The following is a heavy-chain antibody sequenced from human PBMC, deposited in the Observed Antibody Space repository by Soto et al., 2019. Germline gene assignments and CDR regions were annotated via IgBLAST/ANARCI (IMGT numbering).Heavy chain of an antibody. J-gene: IGHJ3*02. D-gene: IGHD2-15*01. V-gene: IGHV3-21*01. Sequence: PGWSLRLSCAASGFTFSSYSMSWVRQAPGKGLEWVSSISSSSSYIYYADSVKGRFTISRDNAKNSLYLQMNSLRAEDTAVYYCERDERDIVVVVAASDDFDIWGQGTMVT. CDR1: GFTFSSYS. CDR2: ISSSSSYI. CDR3: ERDERDIVVVVAASDDFDI.